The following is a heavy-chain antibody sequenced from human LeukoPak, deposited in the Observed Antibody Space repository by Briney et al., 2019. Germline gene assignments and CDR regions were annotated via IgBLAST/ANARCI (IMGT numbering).Heavy chain of an antibody. Sequence: PSETLSLTCAVYGGSFSGYYWSWIRQPPGKGLAWIGEINHSGSTNYNPSLKSRVTISVDTSKNQFSLKLSSVTAADTAVYYCARGRVGLGDLKDWGQGTLVTVSS. CDR3: ARGRVGLGDLKD. CDR2: INHSGST. CDR1: GGSFSGYY. V-gene: IGHV4-34*01. J-gene: IGHJ4*02. D-gene: IGHD3-16*01.